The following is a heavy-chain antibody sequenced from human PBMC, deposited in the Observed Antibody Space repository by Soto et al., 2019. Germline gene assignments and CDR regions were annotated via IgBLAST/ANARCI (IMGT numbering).Heavy chain of an antibody. CDR1: GYTFTSYG. V-gene: IGHV1-18*01. CDR2: ISAYNGNT. Sequence: GASVKVSCKASGYTFTSYGISWVRQAPGQGLEWMGWISAYNGNTNYAQKLQGRVTMTTDTSTSTAYMELRSLRSDDTAVYYCARSEYGDSDYYYYGMDVWGQGTTVTVSS. D-gene: IGHD4-17*01. J-gene: IGHJ6*02. CDR3: ARSEYGDSDYYYYGMDV.